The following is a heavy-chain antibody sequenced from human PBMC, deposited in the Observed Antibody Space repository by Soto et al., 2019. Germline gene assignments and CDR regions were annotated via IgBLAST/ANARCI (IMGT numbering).Heavy chain of an antibody. Sequence: SETLSLTCAFYGWSFSGYYWTWIRQPPGTGLEWIGEINHSGSTNYNPSLKSRVTISVDTSKNQFSLKLTSVTAADKAVYYCARDKVTGLFDYWGQGTLVTVSS. V-gene: IGHV4-34*01. J-gene: IGHJ4*02. CDR1: GWSFSGYY. CDR3: ARDKVTGLFDY. D-gene: IGHD2-8*02. CDR2: INHSGST.